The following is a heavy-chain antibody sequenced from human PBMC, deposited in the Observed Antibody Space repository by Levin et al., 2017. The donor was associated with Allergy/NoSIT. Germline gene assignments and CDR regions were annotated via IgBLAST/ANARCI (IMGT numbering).Heavy chain of an antibody. CDR2: IYPGDSDT. V-gene: IGHV5-51*01. J-gene: IGHJ3*02. CDR1: GYTFSNYW. D-gene: IGHD4/OR15-4a*01. CDR3: ATPSYGAVTLYRAVDI. Sequence: GGSLRLSCKASGYTFSNYWIAWVRQMPGKGLEWMGIIYPGDSDTRYSPAFEGQVTISADKSISTAYLQWSSLKSSDTAMYYCATPSYGAVTLYRAVDIWGQGTMVTVSS.